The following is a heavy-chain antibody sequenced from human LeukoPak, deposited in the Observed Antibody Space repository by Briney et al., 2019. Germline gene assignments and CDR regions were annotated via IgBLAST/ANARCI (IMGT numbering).Heavy chain of an antibody. Sequence: GGSLRLSCAASGFTFDDSAMHWVRQRPGKGLEWVSGISWNSGFIAYADSVKGRFTISRDNSKNTVYLQMNSLRVEDTAMYYCASNTFYFGSGSYDYWGQGTLVTVSS. V-gene: IGHV3-9*01. J-gene: IGHJ4*02. CDR1: GFTFDDSA. CDR2: ISWNSGFI. CDR3: ASNTFYFGSGSYDY. D-gene: IGHD3-10*01.